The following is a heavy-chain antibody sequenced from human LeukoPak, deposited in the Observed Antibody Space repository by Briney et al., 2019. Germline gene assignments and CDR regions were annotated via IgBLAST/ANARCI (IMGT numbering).Heavy chain of an antibody. D-gene: IGHD4-17*01. Sequence: GGSLRLSCAASGFTFSSYARSWVRQAPGKGLEWVSAISGSGGSTYYADSVKGRFTISRDNSKNTLYLQMNSLRAEDTAVYYCATSYGDYARYYYYHIDVWGKGTTVTVSS. CDR2: ISGSGGST. CDR3: ATSYGDYARYYYYHIDV. J-gene: IGHJ6*03. CDR1: GFTFSSYA. V-gene: IGHV3-23*01.